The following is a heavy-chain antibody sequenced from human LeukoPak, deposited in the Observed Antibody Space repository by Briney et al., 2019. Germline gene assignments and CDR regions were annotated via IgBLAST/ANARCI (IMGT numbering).Heavy chain of an antibody. V-gene: IGHV1-2*02. J-gene: IGHJ4*02. CDR2: INPNSGDT. CDR1: GYTFTGYY. Sequence: ASVKVSCKASGYTFTGYYMHWLRQAPGQGLEWMGWINPNSGDTNYAQKFQGRVTMTRDTSISTAYMELSRLRSDDTAVYFCARDQMELLLGLGYWGQGTLVSVSS. CDR3: ARDQMELLLGLGY. D-gene: IGHD1-26*01.